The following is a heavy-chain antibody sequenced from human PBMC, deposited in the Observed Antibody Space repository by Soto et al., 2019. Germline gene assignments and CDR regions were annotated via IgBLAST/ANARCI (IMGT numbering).Heavy chain of an antibody. D-gene: IGHD3-22*01. CDR1: GYIFSKYG. CDR2: IGADNGDT. CDR3: ASDAPHYYDSSLMAFDM. V-gene: IGHV1-18*01. Sequence: QVDLEQSGGEVKKPGASVKVSCKASGYIFSKYGISWVRQAPGQGLQWIGWIGADNGDTNYAQKFQGRVTLTRDASATTAFMELRSLRSDDTAVYYCASDAPHYYDSSLMAFDMWGQGTMVIVSS. J-gene: IGHJ3*01.